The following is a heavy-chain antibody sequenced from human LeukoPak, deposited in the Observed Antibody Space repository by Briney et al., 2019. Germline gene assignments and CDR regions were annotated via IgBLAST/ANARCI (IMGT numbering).Heavy chain of an antibody. D-gene: IGHD3-16*02. CDR3: ARVTRDDYVWGSYRLYAFDI. CDR2: IYYSGST. V-gene: IGHV4-59*01. J-gene: IGHJ3*02. Sequence: SETLSLTCTVSGGSISSYYWSWLRQPPGKGLEWIGYIYYSGSTNYNPSLKSRVTISVDTSKNQFSLKLSSVTAADTAVYYCARVTRDDYVWGSYRLYAFDIGGQGTMVTVSS. CDR1: GGSISSYY.